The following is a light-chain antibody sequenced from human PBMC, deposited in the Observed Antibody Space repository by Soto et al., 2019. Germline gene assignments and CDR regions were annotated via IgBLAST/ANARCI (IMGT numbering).Light chain of an antibody. CDR2: GAS. V-gene: IGKV3-15*01. CDR3: QQYNNWPWT. Sequence: EIVMTQSPATLSVSPGGRATLSCRASQSISDTLAWYQQKPGQAPRLLIRGASTRAPGFPARFSGSGSGTDFTLTISSLQSEDFAVYYCQQYNNWPWTFGQGTKVDIK. CDR1: QSISDT. J-gene: IGKJ1*01.